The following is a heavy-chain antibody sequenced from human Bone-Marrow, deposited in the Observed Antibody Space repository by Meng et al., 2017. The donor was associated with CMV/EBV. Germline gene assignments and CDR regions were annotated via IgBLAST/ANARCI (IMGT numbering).Heavy chain of an antibody. CDR3: ARDPGGGLDY. CDR2: IYYSGST. D-gene: IGHD3-16*01. CDR1: GGSISSSRYY. Sequence: SETLSLTCTVSGGSISSSRYYWGWIRQPPGKGLEWIGSIYYSGSTYYNPSLKSRVTISVDTSKNQFSLKLSAVTAADTAVYYCARDPGGGLDYWGQGTLVTVSS. J-gene: IGHJ4*02. V-gene: IGHV4-39*07.